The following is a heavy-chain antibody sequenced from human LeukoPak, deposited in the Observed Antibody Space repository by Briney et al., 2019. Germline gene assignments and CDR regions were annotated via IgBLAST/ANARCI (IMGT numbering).Heavy chain of an antibody. J-gene: IGHJ4*02. Sequence: GGSLRLSCAASGFIFSSYSVNWVRQAPGKGLEWVSYISTTGSTIYYADSVKGRFTISRDNAKNSLYLQMNSLRDEDTAVYYCARDRSSSGYYPFDYWGQGTLVTVSS. V-gene: IGHV3-48*02. CDR3: ARDRSSSGYYPFDY. CDR1: GFIFSSYS. D-gene: IGHD3-22*01. CDR2: ISTTGSTI.